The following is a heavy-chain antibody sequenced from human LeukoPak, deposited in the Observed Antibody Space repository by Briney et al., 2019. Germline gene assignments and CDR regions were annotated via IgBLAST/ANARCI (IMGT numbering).Heavy chain of an antibody. Sequence: GGSLRLSCTVFAFSWMSWVRQAPGKGLEWVANMNQEGSAKYYVDSVKGRFIISRDNAKNSLFLQMNSLRVEDTAIYYCVGSDDRTGWAPGYWGQGTLVTVSS. CDR3: VGSDDRTGWAPGY. CDR1: AFSW. CDR2: MNQEGSAK. J-gene: IGHJ4*02. V-gene: IGHV3-7*01. D-gene: IGHD3-9*01.